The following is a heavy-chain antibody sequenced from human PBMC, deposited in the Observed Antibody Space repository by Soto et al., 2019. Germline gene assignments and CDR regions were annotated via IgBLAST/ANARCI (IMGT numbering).Heavy chain of an antibody. J-gene: IGHJ4*02. V-gene: IGHV3-74*01. CDR1: GFTFSSDW. D-gene: IGHD2-15*01. CDR3: ASTVVTGY. Sequence: EVQLVESGGGLVQPGGSLRLSCAAYGFTFSSDWMHWVRQAQGKGLVWVSRINSDGSSTSYADSVKGRFTISRDNAKKTLYLQVNSLRADDTAVYYCASTVVTGYWGQGTLVTVSS. CDR2: INSDGSST.